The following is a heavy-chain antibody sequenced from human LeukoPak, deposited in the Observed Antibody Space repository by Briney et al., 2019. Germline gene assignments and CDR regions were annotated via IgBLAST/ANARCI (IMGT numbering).Heavy chain of an antibody. CDR3: ARDRRWGSSGWYYFDY. J-gene: IGHJ4*02. Sequence: ASVRVSCKASGYTFTGYYMHWVRQAPGQGLECMGRINPNSGGTNYAQKFQGRVTMTRDTSISTAYMELSRLRSDDTAVYYCARDRRWGSSGWYYFDYWGQGTLVTVSS. CDR2: INPNSGGT. V-gene: IGHV1-2*06. D-gene: IGHD6-19*01. CDR1: GYTFTGYY.